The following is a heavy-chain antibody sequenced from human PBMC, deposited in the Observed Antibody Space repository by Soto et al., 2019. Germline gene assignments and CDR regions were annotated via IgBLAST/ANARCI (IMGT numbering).Heavy chain of an antibody. D-gene: IGHD3-3*01. CDR3: ARFVQRQGNFFGVT. CDR1: GYTFSDYG. J-gene: IGHJ5*02. V-gene: IGHV1-18*01. CDR2: IMPENGYT. Sequence: ASVKVSCKASGYTFSDYGISWVRQAPGQGPEWMGWIMPENGYTDYAKRIQGRVTMTTDTATSTAYMELRRLRSDDTAIYYCARFVQRQGNFFGVTWGQGTLVTVSS.